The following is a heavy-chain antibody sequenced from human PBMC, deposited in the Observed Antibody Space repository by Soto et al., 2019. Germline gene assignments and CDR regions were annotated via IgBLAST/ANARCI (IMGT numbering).Heavy chain of an antibody. CDR3: AREENCSGGTCYSEYFHR. J-gene: IGHJ1*01. Sequence: ASVKVSCKASGYLFTAYSMHWVRLAPGQGLEWMGVVNPSGGSTKYAQNFQGGVTMTGDTSTTTIYMELSSLRSDDTAIYYCAREENCSGGTCYSEYFHRWGQGTLVTVSS. CDR1: GYLFTAYS. CDR2: VNPSGGST. D-gene: IGHD2-15*01. V-gene: IGHV1-46*01.